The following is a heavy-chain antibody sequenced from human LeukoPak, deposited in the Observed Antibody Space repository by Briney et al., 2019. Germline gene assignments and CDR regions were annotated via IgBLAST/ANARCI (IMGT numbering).Heavy chain of an antibody. V-gene: IGHV4-39*07. CDR2: IYYSGST. CDR3: ARAVFGDYFDY. CDR1: GGSISSTSYY. Sequence: SETLSLTCTVSGGSISSTSYYWGWIRQPPGKGLEWIGSIYYSGSTYYNPSLKSRVTISVDTSKNQFSLKLSSVTAADTAVYYCARAVFGDYFDYWGQGTLVTVSS. D-gene: IGHD3-10*01. J-gene: IGHJ4*02.